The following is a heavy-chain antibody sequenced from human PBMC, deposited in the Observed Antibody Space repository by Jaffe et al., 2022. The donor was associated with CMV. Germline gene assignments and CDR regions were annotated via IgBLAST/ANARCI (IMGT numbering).Heavy chain of an antibody. CDR1: GFTFSSYA. Sequence: EVQLVESGGGLVQPGGSLRLSCSASGFTFSSYAMHWVRQAPGKGLEYVSAISSNGGSTYYADSVKGRFTISRDNSKNTLYLQMSSLRAEDTAVYYCVSRKLAAAATQDFDYWGQGTLVTVSS. J-gene: IGHJ4*02. D-gene: IGHD6-13*01. V-gene: IGHV3-64D*06. CDR2: ISSNGGST. CDR3: VSRKLAAAATQDFDY.